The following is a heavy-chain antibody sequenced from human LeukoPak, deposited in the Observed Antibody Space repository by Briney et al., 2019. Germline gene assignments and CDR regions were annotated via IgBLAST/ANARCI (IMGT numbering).Heavy chain of an antibody. J-gene: IGHJ5*02. Sequence: PGGSLRLSCAASGFTVSSNYMSWVRQAPGKGLEWVSVIYSGGSTYYADSVKGRFTISRDNSKNTLYLQMNSLRAEDTALYYCARDRHSYGFTLAAWGQGTPVIVSS. V-gene: IGHV3-66*01. CDR2: IYSGGST. CDR3: ARDRHSYGFTLAA. CDR1: GFTVSSNY. D-gene: IGHD5-18*01.